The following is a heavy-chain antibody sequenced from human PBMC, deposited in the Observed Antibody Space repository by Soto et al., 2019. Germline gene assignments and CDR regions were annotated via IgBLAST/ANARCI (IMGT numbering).Heavy chain of an antibody. CDR3: AREAGYCSGGSCYSSPYDY. J-gene: IGHJ4*02. Sequence: GGSLRLSCAASGFTFSSYSMNWVRQAPGKGLEWVSSISSSSSYIYYADSVKGRFTISRDNAKNSLYLQMNSLRAEDTAVYYCAREAGYCSGGSCYSSPYDYWGQGTLVTVSS. CDR2: ISSSSSYI. V-gene: IGHV3-21*01. CDR1: GFTFSSYS. D-gene: IGHD2-15*01.